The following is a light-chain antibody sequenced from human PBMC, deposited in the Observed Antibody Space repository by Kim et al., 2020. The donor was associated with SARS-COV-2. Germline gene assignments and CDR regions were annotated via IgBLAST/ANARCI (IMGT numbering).Light chain of an antibody. CDR1: QTISSY. Sequence: DIQMTQSPSSLSASLGDRVTITCRAGQTISSYLNWYQQRPGKAPQLLIYAASSLQSGVPSRFSGSRSGTDFTLTITSLQPEDFATYYCEQTYTTPRTFGQGTKVDIK. CDR2: AAS. V-gene: IGKV1-39*01. CDR3: EQTYTTPRT. J-gene: IGKJ1*01.